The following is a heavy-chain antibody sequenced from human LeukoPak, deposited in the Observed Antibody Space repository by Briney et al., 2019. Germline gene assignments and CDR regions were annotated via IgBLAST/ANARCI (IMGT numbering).Heavy chain of an antibody. CDR1: GFSVSNNY. CDR2: ITGVDSTP. CDR3: AKDAVRGSGRINWFDS. D-gene: IGHD3-10*01. Sequence: GGSLRLSCAASGFSVSNNYMSWVRQAPGKGLEWVSGITGVDSTPYYADSVKGRFTISRDNSKNTLYLQMNSLRGEDTAAYYCAKDAVRGSGRINWFDSWGQGTLVTVSS. V-gene: IGHV3-23*01. J-gene: IGHJ5*01.